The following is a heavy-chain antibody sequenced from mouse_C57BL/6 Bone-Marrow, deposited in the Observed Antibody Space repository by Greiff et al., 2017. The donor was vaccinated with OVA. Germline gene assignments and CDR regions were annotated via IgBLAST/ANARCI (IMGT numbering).Heavy chain of an antibody. CDR3: ARDLNSSGYAFAY. CDR1: GFTFSSYA. CDR2: ISDGGSYT. Sequence: EVMLVESGGGLVKPGGSLKLSCAASGFTFSSYAMSWVRQTPEKRLEWVATISDGGSYTYYPDNVKGRFTISRDNAKNNLYLQMSHLKSEDTAMYYCARDLNSSGYAFAYWGQGTLVTVSA. V-gene: IGHV5-4*01. J-gene: IGHJ3*01. D-gene: IGHD3-2*02.